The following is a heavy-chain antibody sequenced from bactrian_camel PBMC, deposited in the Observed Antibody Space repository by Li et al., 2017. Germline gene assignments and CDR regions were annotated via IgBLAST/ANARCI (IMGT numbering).Heavy chain of an antibody. CDR3: VRRLWNSDASFGY. V-gene: IGHV3S40*01. J-gene: IGHJ6*01. Sequence: VQLVESGGGLVQPGGSLRLSCAASGFTFGSHDMIWVRQAAGKGLEWVSGINWNGETTYYPDSVEGRFTISRDNAKNTVYLQMNSLKREDTAVYYCVRRLWNSDASFGYWGQGTQVTVS. CDR1: GFTFGSHD. D-gene: IGHD4*01. CDR2: INWNGETT.